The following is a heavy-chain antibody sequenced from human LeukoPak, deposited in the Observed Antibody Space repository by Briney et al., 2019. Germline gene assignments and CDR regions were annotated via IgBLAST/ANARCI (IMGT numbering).Heavy chain of an antibody. CDR2: IYYDGRP. J-gene: IGHJ4*02. D-gene: IGHD2-8*01. V-gene: IGHV4-59*11. Sequence: SETLSLTCTVSGGSISGHYWSWIRQPPGKGLEWIGYIYYDGRPNYNPSLKSRVTILLDTSKSQFSLNLYSVDAAHTAVYYCARYNCPTGICYHFDYWGPGTLVTVSS. CDR1: GGSISGHY. CDR3: ARYNCPTGICYHFDY.